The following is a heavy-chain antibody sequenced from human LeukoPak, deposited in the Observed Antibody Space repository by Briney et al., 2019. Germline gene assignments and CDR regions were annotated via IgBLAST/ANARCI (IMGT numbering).Heavy chain of an antibody. J-gene: IGHJ3*02. V-gene: IGHV3-21*01. CDR2: ISTSSSYI. Sequence: GGSLRLSCAASGFTFSSYSMSWVRQAPGKGLEWVSSISTSSSYIYYADSVKGRFTISRDNAKNSLYLQMNSLRAEDTAVYYCARDRQTANDAFDIWGQGTMVTVSS. CDR1: GFTFSSYS. CDR3: ARDRQTANDAFDI.